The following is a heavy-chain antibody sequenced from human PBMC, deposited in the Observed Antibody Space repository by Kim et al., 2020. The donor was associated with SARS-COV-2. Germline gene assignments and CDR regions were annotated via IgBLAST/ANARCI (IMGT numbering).Heavy chain of an antibody. J-gene: IGHJ6*03. CDR1: GGSISSSSYY. D-gene: IGHD3-3*01. Sequence: SETLSLTCTVSGGSISSSSYYWGWIRQPPGKGLEWIGSIYYSGSTYYNPSLKSRVTISVDTSKNQFSLKLSSVTAADTAVYYCARHGGTYYDFWSGYPNYYMDVWGKGTTVTVSS. V-gene: IGHV4-39*01. CDR2: IYYSGST. CDR3: ARHGGTYYDFWSGYPNYYMDV.